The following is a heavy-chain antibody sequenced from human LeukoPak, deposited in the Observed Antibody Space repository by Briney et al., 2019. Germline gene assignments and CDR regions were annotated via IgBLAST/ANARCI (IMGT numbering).Heavy chain of an antibody. D-gene: IGHD1-14*01. J-gene: IGHJ5*02. CDR1: GESFSGYY. Sequence: SETLSLTCAVYGESFSGYYWSWIRQPPGKGLEWIGEINHSGSTNYNPSLKSRVTISVDTSKNQFSLKLSSVTAADTAVYYCARKRWFDPWGQGTLVTVSS. V-gene: IGHV4-34*01. CDR3: ARKRWFDP. CDR2: INHSGST.